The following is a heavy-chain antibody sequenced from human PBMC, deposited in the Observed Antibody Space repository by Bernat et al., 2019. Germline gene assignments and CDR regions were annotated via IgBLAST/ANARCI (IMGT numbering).Heavy chain of an antibody. CDR1: GFTFSSYG. CDR2: IAYDGSNK. CDR3: AKSYGFGEPSFGLDV. Sequence: QVQLGESGGGVVQPGRSLRLSCAASGFTFSSYGMHWVRQAPGKGLEWVAVIAYDGSNKSSAASVKGRFTISRDNSKNTLYLQMTSLRAEDTAVYYCAKSYGFGEPSFGLDVWGQGTTVTVSS. J-gene: IGHJ6*02. V-gene: IGHV3-30*18. D-gene: IGHD3-10*01.